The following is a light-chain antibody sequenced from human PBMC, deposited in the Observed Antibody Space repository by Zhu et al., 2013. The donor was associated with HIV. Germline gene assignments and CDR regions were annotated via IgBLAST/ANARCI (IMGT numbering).Light chain of an antibody. CDR1: QSVRSTC. CDR3: QQYHTDAT. Sequence: EIVLTQSPGTLSLSPGERATLSCRASQSVRSTCLAWYQQKPGQSPRLLIYGASSRATGIPDRFSGSGSGTDFTLTISRLEPEDFAVYYCQQYHTDATFGQGTKVDVK. J-gene: IGKJ1*01. CDR2: GAS. V-gene: IGKV3-20*01.